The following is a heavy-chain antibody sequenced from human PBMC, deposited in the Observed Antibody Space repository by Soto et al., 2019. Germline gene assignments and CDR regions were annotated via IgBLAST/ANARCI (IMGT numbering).Heavy chain of an antibody. CDR2: ISAYNGNT. J-gene: IGHJ5*02. CDR3: ALEYYDFWGGPTEGFDP. D-gene: IGHD3-3*01. V-gene: IGHV1-18*01. Sequence: ALVKVSCEASGYTFTSYGISWVRQAPGQGLQRMGWISAYNGNTNYAQKLQGRVTMTTDTPTSTAYMELRSLRSDDTAVYYCALEYYDFWGGPTEGFDPGGQGTLVTVSS. CDR1: GYTFTSYG.